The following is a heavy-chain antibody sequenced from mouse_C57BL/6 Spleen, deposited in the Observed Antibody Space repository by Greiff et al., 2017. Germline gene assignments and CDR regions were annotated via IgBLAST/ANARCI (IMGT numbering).Heavy chain of an antibody. J-gene: IGHJ1*03. D-gene: IGHD1-1*01. CDR1: GYAFTNYS. Sequence: QVQLKESGAELVRPGTSVKVSCKASGYAFTNYSIEWVKQRPGQGLEWIGVFNPGSGGLNYNEKFKGKATLTADKSSSTAYMQLSSLTCEDSAVYFCARGDHYYGSSYYVYWYFDVWGTGTTVTVSS. CDR2: FNPGSGGL. CDR3: ARGDHYYGSSYYVYWYFDV. V-gene: IGHV1-54*01.